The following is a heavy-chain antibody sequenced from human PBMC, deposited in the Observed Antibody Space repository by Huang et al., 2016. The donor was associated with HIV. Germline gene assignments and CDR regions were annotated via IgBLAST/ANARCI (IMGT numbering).Heavy chain of an antibody. V-gene: IGHV1-18*01. CDR1: GYSFSSFG. J-gene: IGHJ3*01. D-gene: IGHD3-3*01. CDR3: TKKNVDDFWSESYTGGAFHV. CDR2: ISSYNHKT. Sequence: QEHLEQSGAEVKKPGASVKVSCKASGYSFSSFGISWVRQAPGHGLEWMGWISSYNHKTIYAQKFRGRGTMTTDTSTSTAYMELRSLRSDDTAVYYCTKKNVDDFWSESYTGGAFHVWGQGTVVTVSS.